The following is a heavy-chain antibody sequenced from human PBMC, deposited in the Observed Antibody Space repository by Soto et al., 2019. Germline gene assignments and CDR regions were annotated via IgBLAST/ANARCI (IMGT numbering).Heavy chain of an antibody. V-gene: IGHV4-30-4*01. CDR2: IYYSGST. J-gene: IGHJ4*02. CDR1: GGSISSGAYY. D-gene: IGHD5-12*01. Sequence: SETLSLTCTVSGGSISSGAYYWSWIRQPPGKGLEWLGYIYYSGSTYYNPSLESRVTISVDTSKNQFSLKLSSVTAADTAVYYCARAGWKTISGYWPPDYFDYWGQGTLVTVSS. CDR3: ARAGWKTISGYWPPDYFDY.